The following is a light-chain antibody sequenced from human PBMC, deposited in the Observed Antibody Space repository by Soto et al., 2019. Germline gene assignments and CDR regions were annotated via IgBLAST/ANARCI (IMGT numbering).Light chain of an antibody. CDR3: QQYGSSPQT. J-gene: IGKJ1*01. V-gene: IGKV3-20*01. CDR2: GAS. Sequence: EIVLTQPPGTLSLSPGERATVSCRASQSVSSSYLAWYQQKPGQAPRLLIYGASSRATGIPDRFSGSGSGTDFTLTISRLEPEDFAVYYCQQYGSSPQTFGQGTKVDIK. CDR1: QSVSSSY.